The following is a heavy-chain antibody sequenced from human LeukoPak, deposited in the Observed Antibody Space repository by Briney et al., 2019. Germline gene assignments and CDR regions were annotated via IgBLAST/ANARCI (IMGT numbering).Heavy chain of an antibody. CDR1: GGTFSSYA. J-gene: IGHJ6*02. Sequence: SVKVSCKASGGTFSSYAISWVRQAPGQGLEWMGGIIPIFGTANYAQKFRGRVTITADESTSTAYMELSSLRSEDTAVYYCARDTTYYDSFPIEGMDVWGQGTTVTVSS. D-gene: IGHD3-22*01. V-gene: IGHV1-69*13. CDR3: ARDTTYYDSFPIEGMDV. CDR2: IIPIFGTA.